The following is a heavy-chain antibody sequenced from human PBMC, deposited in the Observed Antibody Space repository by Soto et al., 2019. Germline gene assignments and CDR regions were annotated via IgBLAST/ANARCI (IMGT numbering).Heavy chain of an antibody. Sequence: GVSLRLSCAASGFPFSSYWMSWVRQAPGKGLEWVANIKQDGSEKYYVDSVKGRFTISRDNAKNSLYLQMNSLRAEDTAVYYCARDRPDVNDYGDYLTDYWGQGPLVTVPS. CDR1: GFPFSSYW. CDR2: IKQDGSEK. D-gene: IGHD4-17*01. V-gene: IGHV3-7*03. CDR3: ARDRPDVNDYGDYLTDY. J-gene: IGHJ4*02.